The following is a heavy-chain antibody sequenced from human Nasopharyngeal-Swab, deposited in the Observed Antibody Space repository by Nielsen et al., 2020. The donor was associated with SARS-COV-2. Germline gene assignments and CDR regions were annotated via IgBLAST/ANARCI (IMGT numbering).Heavy chain of an antibody. CDR3: ARDGLFGDSAFDI. D-gene: IGHD3-10*01. Sequence: WIRQPPGKGLEWIGYLYYSGSTNYNPSLKSRVTISVDTSKNQFSLKLSSVTAADTAVYYCARDGLFGDSAFDIWGQGTMVTVSS. V-gene: IGHV4-59*01. CDR2: LYYSGST. J-gene: IGHJ3*02.